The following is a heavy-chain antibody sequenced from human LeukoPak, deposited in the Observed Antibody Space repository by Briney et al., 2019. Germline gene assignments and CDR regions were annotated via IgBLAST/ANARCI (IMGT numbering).Heavy chain of an antibody. D-gene: IGHD2-2*01. CDR3: ARCHLKAIHFDF. CDR2: ISSSGSTI. V-gene: IGHV3-11*01. CDR1: GFTFRDYY. Sequence: GGSLRLSCAASGFTFRDYYMSWIRQAPGKGLEWVSYISSSGSTIYYADSVKGRFTISRDNAKNSTYLQMNSLRAEDTAAYYCARCHLKAIHFDFWGQGTLVTVSS. J-gene: IGHJ4*02.